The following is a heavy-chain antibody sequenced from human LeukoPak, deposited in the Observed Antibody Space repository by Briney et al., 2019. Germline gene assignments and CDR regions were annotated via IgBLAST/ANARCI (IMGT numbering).Heavy chain of an antibody. D-gene: IGHD5-24*01. CDR1: GFTFSSYA. V-gene: IGHV3-30*04. J-gene: IGHJ4*02. Sequence: PGRSLRLSCAASGFTFSSYAMHWVRQAPGKGLEWVAVISYDGSNKYYGDSVKGRFTISRDNSKNTLSLQMNSLRAEDTAVYFCARDRDGYSSRCFDYWGQGTLVTVSS. CDR3: ARDRDGYSSRCFDY. CDR2: ISYDGSNK.